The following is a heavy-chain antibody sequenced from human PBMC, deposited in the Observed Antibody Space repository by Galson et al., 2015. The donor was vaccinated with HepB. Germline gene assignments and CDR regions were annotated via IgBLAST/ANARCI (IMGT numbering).Heavy chain of an antibody. CDR3: ARGGSSPKAEWGIGLPRDAFDI. CDR1: GYTFTSYG. J-gene: IGHJ3*02. D-gene: IGHD3-16*01. V-gene: IGHV1-18*01. CDR2: ISAYNGNT. Sequence: SVKVSCKASGYTFTSYGISWVRQAPGQGLEWMGWISAYNGNTNYAQKLQGRVTMTTDTSTSTAYMELRSLRSDDTAVYYCARGGSSPKAEWGIGLPRDAFDIWGQGTMVTVSS.